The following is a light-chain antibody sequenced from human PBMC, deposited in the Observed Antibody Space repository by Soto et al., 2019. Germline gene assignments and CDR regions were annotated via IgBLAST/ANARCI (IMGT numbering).Light chain of an antibody. CDR1: SSDVGGYNF. V-gene: IGLV2-8*01. Sequence: QSALTQPPSASGSPGQSVTISCTGTSSDVGGYNFVSWYQQHPGKAPKLIIYEVSKRPSGVPDRFSGSKSGNTASLTVSGLQAEDEADYYCSSYAGSNNRYDFGTGTKLTVL. J-gene: IGLJ1*01. CDR3: SSYAGSNNRYD. CDR2: EVS.